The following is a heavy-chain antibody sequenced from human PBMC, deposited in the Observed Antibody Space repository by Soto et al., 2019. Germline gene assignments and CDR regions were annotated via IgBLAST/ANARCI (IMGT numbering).Heavy chain of an antibody. V-gene: IGHV4-4*02. J-gene: IGHJ4*02. CDR1: GGSISSSNW. CDR2: IHHSGST. D-gene: IGHD1-26*01. Sequence: PSETLSLTCAVSGGSISSSNWWSWVRQPPGKGLEWIGEIHHSGSTNYNPSLKSRVTLSVDKSKNQFSPKLSSVTAADTSVYYLARMYEPLQNYFDYWGQGTLVTVSS. CDR3: ARMYEPLQNYFDY.